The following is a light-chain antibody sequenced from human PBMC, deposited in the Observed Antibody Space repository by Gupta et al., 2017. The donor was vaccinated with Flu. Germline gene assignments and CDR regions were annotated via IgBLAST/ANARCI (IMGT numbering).Light chain of an antibody. V-gene: IGKV4-1*01. CDR2: WAS. J-gene: IGKJ1*01. CDR1: QSVLHSPNNENY. Sequence: DIVMTQSPDSLAVSLGERATINCKSSQSVLHSPNNENYLAWYQQKPGQPPKLLFYWASTRESGVPDRFSGRGSGTAFPLTISSLQAEDVAVYTCQQDNSTPRTFGQGTKVEIK. CDR3: QQDNSTPRT.